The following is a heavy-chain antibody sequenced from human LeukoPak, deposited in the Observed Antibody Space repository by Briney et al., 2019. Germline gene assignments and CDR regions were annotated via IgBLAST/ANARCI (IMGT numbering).Heavy chain of an antibody. CDR3: ARDGDSSAGAFDI. V-gene: IGHV4-39*02. CDR2: IYYSGST. J-gene: IGHJ3*02. Sequence: SETLSLTCTVSGASISSNSFYWGWIRQPPGKGLEGIGSIYYSGSTYYNPSLQSRVTMSVDPPKNQFSLKLSSVTAADTAVYYCARDGDSSAGAFDIWGQGTMVTVSS. CDR1: GASISSNSFY. D-gene: IGHD3-22*01.